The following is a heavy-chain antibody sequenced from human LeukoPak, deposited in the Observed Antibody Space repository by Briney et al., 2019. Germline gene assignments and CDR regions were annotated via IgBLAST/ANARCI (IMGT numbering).Heavy chain of an antibody. Sequence: ASVKVSCKASGYTFTGYYMHWVRQAPGQGLEWMGWINPNSGGTNYAQKFQGRVTMTRDTSISTAYMELSRLGSDDTAVYYCARVFSSGYHNDYWGQGTLVTVSS. CDR2: INPNSGGT. CDR1: GYTFTGYY. J-gene: IGHJ4*02. D-gene: IGHD3-22*01. CDR3: ARVFSSGYHNDY. V-gene: IGHV1-2*02.